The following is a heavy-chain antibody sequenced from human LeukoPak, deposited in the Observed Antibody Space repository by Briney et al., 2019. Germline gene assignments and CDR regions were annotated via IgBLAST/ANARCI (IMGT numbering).Heavy chain of an antibody. V-gene: IGHV1-18*01. Sequence: GASVKVSCKASGYTFTSYGISWVRQAPGQGLERMGWISAYNGNTNYAQKLQGRVTMTTDTSTSTAYMELRSLRSDDTAVYYCARHAVGWFGELSQYYFDYWGQGTLVTVSS. CDR3: ARHAVGWFGELSQYYFDY. J-gene: IGHJ4*02. D-gene: IGHD3-10*01. CDR1: GYTFTSYG. CDR2: ISAYNGNT.